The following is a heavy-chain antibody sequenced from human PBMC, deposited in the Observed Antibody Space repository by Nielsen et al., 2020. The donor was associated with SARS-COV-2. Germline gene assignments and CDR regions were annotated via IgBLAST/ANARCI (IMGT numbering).Heavy chain of an antibody. Sequence: GESLKISCAASGLTFSRYSMNWVRQAPGKGLEWVSYITGNSNTIYYADSVKGRFTISRDNSKNTLYLQMNSLRAEDTAVYYCARDLGRGEFGEYYLDYWGQGTLVTVSS. CDR1: GLTFSRYS. CDR3: ARDLGRGEFGEYYLDY. V-gene: IGHV3-48*01. J-gene: IGHJ4*02. CDR2: ITGNSNTI. D-gene: IGHD3-10*01.